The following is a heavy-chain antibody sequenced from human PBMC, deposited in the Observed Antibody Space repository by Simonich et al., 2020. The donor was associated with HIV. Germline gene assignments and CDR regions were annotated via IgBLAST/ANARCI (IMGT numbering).Heavy chain of an antibody. J-gene: IGHJ4*02. CDR1: GFTFSSYA. CDR3: ASGGSISSVWADDY. V-gene: IGHV3-30*07. CDR2: ISYDGSNK. Sequence: QVQLVESGGGVVQPGRSLRLSCAASGFTFSSYAMHWVRQAPGKVLEWVAVISYDGSNKYYADSVKGRFTSSRDNSKNTLYLQMNSLRAEDTAVYYCASGGSISSVWADDYWGQGTLVTVSS. D-gene: IGHD3-16*01.